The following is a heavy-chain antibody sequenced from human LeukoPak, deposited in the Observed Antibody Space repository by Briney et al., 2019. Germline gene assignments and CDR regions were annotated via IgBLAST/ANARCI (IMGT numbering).Heavy chain of an antibody. CDR2: IYTSGST. J-gene: IGHJ6*02. CDR1: GGSISSYY. V-gene: IGHV4-4*07. D-gene: IGHD6-13*01. CDR3: ARDQTIAAAGSTDYGMDV. Sequence: PSETLSLTCTVSGGSISSYYWSWIRQPAGKGLEWIGRIYTSGSTNYNPSLKSRVTMSVDTSKNQFSLKLSSVTVADTAVYYCARDQTIAAAGSTDYGMDVWGQGTTVTVSS.